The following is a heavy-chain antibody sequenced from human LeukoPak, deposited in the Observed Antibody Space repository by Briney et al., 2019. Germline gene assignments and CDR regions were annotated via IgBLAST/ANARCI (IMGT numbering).Heavy chain of an antibody. CDR1: GFTVSSNY. D-gene: IGHD3-22*01. V-gene: IGHV3-66*01. CDR3: ARKTDSGGQGDY. J-gene: IGHJ4*02. CDR2: IYSGGNT. Sequence: GGSLRLSCAASGFTVSSNYMSWVRQAPGKGLECVSVIYSGGNTYYTDSVKGRFTISRDNSKNTLYLQMNSLRAEDTAVYYCARKTDSGGQGDYWGPGTLVTVSS.